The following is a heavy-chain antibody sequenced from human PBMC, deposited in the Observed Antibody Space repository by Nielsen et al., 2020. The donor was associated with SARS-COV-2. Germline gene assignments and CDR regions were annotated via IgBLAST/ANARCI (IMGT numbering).Heavy chain of an antibody. J-gene: IGHJ5*02. D-gene: IGHD1-7*01. CDR2: ISAYNGNT. Sequence: ASVKVSCKASGGTFSSYAISWVRQAPGQGLEWMGWISAYNGNTNYAQKLQGRVTMTTDTSTSTAYMELRSLRSDDTAVYYCARGNYENWFDPWGQGTLVTVSS. V-gene: IGHV1-18*01. CDR1: GGTFSSYA. CDR3: ARGNYENWFDP.